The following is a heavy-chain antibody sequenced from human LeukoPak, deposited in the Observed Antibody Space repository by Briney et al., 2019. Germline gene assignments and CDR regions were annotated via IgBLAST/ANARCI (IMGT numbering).Heavy chain of an antibody. D-gene: IGHD2-15*01. CDR1: GYTFTSYD. CDR3: ARHFCSGGSCYYYYGMDV. V-gene: IGHV1-8*01. J-gene: IGHJ6*02. CDR2: MNPNSGNT. Sequence: ASVKVSCKASGYTFTSYDINWVRQATGQGLEWMGWMNPNSGNTGYAQKFQGRVTMTRNTSISTAYMELSSLRSEDTAVYYCARHFCSGGSCYYYYGMDVWGQGTTVTVSS.